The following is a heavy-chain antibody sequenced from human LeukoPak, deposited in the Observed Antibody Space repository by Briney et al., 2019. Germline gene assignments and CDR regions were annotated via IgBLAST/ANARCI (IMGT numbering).Heavy chain of an antibody. D-gene: IGHD3-3*01. J-gene: IGHJ4*02. CDR3: ARYPLAIFGVVIGTHGFDY. Sequence: ASVKVSCKASGYTFTSYGISWVRQAPGQGLEWMGWISAYNGITNYAQKLQGRVTTTTDTSTSTAYMELRSLRSDDTAVYYCARYPLAIFGVVIGTHGFDYWGQGTLVTVSS. CDR2: ISAYNGIT. CDR1: GYTFTSYG. V-gene: IGHV1-18*01.